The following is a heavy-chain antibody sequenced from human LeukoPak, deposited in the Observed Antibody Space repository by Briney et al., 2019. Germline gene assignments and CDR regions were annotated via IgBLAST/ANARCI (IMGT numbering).Heavy chain of an antibody. CDR1: GGSISSSSYY. Sequence: SETLSLTCTVSGGSISSSSYYWGWIRQPPGKGLEWIGSIYYSGSTYYNPSLKSRVTISVDTSKNQFSLKLSSVTAADTAVYYCAKAFGVTGWSPLRRGFDYWGQGTLVTVSS. J-gene: IGHJ4*02. D-gene: IGHD3-10*01. CDR2: IYYSGST. V-gene: IGHV4-39*07. CDR3: AKAFGVTGWSPLRRGFDY.